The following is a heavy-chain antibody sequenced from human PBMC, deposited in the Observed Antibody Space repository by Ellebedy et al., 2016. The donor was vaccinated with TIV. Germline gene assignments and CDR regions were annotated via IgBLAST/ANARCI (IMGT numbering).Heavy chain of an antibody. CDR1: GYTFTSYD. J-gene: IGHJ5*02. CDR2: MNPNSGNT. D-gene: IGHD3-22*01. Sequence: AASVKVSCKASGYTFTSYDINWVRQATGQGLEWMGWMNPNSGNTGYAQKFQGRVTMTRNTSISTVYMELSSLRSEDTAVYSCARGSVYDSSGYYYGGRSDAWGQGSLVTVSS. CDR3: ARGSVYDSSGYYYGGRSDA. V-gene: IGHV1-8*01.